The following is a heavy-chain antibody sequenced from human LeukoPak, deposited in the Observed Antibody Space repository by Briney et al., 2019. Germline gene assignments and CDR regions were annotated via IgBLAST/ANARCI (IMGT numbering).Heavy chain of an antibody. CDR2: ISWNSGSI. CDR1: GFTFDDYG. J-gene: IGHJ6*03. Sequence: GGSLRLSCAASGFTFDDYGMSWVRQAPGKGLEWVSGISWNSGSIGYADSVKGRFTISRDNAKNSLYLQMNSLRAEDTALYYCAKDRHDYYYYMDVWGKGTTVTISS. D-gene: IGHD3-3*01. V-gene: IGHV3-9*01. CDR3: AKDRHDYYYYMDV.